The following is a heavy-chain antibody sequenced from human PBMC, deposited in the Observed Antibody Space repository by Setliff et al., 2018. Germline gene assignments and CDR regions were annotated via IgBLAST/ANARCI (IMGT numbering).Heavy chain of an antibody. CDR2: ISTSSYP. D-gene: IGHD3-22*01. V-gene: IGHV3-21*04. CDR3: ARDHMIVVVPSV. CDR1: GFTFRSYT. Sequence: GGSLRLSCAASGFTFRSYTMNWVRQAPGKGLEWVSSISTSSYPYYADSVKGRFTISRDNSKNTLYLQLNSLRAEDTAIYYCARDHMIVVVPSVWGQGTTVTVSS. J-gene: IGHJ6*02.